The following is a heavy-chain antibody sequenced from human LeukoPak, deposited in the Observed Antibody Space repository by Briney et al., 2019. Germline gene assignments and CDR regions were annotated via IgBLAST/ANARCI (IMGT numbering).Heavy chain of an antibody. CDR3: ATYFYGEYGSYYFDY. V-gene: IGHV4-4*02. CDR2: IFHSGTT. CDR1: GAFITISHW. D-gene: IGHD4-17*01. J-gene: IGHJ4*02. Sequence: SGTLSLTCAVSGAFITISHWWSWARQPPGKGLDWIGEIFHSGTTNYNPSLRSRVTMSVDKSKNQFSLKLSSVTAPDTAVYYCATYFYGEYGSYYFDYWGQGTLVTVSS.